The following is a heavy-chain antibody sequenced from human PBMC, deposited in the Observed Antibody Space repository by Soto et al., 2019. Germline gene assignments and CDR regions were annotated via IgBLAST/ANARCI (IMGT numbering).Heavy chain of an antibody. CDR1: GVTFSSCS. V-gene: IGHV3-48*01. CDR2: ISSSSSTI. D-gene: IGHD3-22*01. Sequence: PGGSRRLSCAASGVTFSSCSMNWVRQAPGKGLEWVSYISSSSSTIYYADSVKGRFTISRDNAKNSLYLQMNSLRAEDTAVYYCARDYYDSSGYSAPFDSWGQGT. J-gene: IGHJ4*02. CDR3: ARDYYDSSGYSAPFDS.